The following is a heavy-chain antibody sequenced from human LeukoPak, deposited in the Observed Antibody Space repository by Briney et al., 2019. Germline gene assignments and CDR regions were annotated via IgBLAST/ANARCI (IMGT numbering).Heavy chain of an antibody. CDR1: GGSISSYY. Sequence: SETLSLTCTVSGGSISSYYWSWIRQPAGKGLEWIGRIYTSGSTSYNPSLKNRVTMSVDTSKNQFSLKLSSVTAADTAVYYCARDGRYYYDSSGYYGWFDPWGQGTLVTVSS. CDR2: IYTSGST. J-gene: IGHJ5*02. CDR3: ARDGRYYYDSSGYYGWFDP. V-gene: IGHV4-4*07. D-gene: IGHD3-22*01.